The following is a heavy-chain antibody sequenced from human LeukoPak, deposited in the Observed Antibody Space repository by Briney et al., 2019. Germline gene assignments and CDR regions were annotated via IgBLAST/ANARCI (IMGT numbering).Heavy chain of an antibody. CDR1: GITLSNYG. D-gene: IGHD3-22*01. V-gene: IGHV3-23*01. CDR2: ISDSGGRT. Sequence: GESLRLSCAVSGITLSNYGMSWVGQAPGKGLEWVAGISDSGGRTNYADSVKGRFTISRDNPKNTLYLQMNSLRAEDTAVYFCAKRGVVIRVILVGFHKEAYYFDSWGQGALVTVSS. CDR3: AKRGVVIRVILVGFHKEAYYFDS. J-gene: IGHJ4*02.